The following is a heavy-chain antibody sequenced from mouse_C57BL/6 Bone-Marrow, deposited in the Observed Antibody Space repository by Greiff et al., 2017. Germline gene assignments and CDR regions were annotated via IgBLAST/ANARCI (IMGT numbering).Heavy chain of an antibody. J-gene: IGHJ1*03. CDR3: ARGGYGSYWYCDV. CDR2: INPSTGGT. Sequence: EVQLQQSGPELVKPGASVKISCKASGYSFTGYYMNWVKQSPEKSLEWIGEINPSTGGTNYNQKFKAKATLTVDKSSSTAYMQLKSLTSDDSAVYYGARGGYGSYWYCDVWGTGTTVTVSS. V-gene: IGHV1-42*01. CDR1: GYSFTGYY. D-gene: IGHD1-1*01.